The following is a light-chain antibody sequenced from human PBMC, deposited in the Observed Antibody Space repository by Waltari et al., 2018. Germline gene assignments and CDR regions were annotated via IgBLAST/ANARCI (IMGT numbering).Light chain of an antibody. V-gene: IGKV1-12*01. J-gene: IGKJ3*01. Sequence: DIQMTQSPSSLSASVGDRVTITCRASQGISNWLAWYQQKPGRAPNLLIYAASSLQTGVPERFSGSGSGTEFTLTISSLQPEDFATYYCQQASSFPITFGPGTKVEIK. CDR3: QQASSFPIT. CDR2: AAS. CDR1: QGISNW.